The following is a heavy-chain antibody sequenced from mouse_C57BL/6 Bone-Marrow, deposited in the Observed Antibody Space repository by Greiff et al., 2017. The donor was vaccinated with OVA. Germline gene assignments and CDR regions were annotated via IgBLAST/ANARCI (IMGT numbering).Heavy chain of an antibody. J-gene: IGHJ3*01. CDR1: GFNIKDDY. CDR3: TVYGSFAY. V-gene: IGHV14-4*01. Sequence: SGAELVRPGASVKLSCTASGFNIKDDYMHWVKQRPEQGLEWIGWIDPENGDTEYASKFQGKATITADTSSNTAYLQLSSLTSEDTAVYYCTVYGSFAYWGQGTLVTVSA. D-gene: IGHD1-1*02. CDR2: IDPENGDT.